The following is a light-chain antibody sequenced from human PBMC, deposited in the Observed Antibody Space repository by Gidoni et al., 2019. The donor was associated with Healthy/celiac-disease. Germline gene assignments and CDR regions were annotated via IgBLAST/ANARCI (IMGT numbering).Light chain of an antibody. J-gene: IGKJ1*01. CDR3: QQYGSSPWT. Sequence: ELVLTQTPGTLSLSPGERATLSCRASQSVSSSYLAWYQQTPDPAPRLLLYGATSRSTSIPSRCGGSGAGTDFTLTISRLEAEDVAEYCCQQYGSSPWTFXQXTKVEIK. CDR1: QSVSSSY. V-gene: IGKV3-20*01. CDR2: GAT.